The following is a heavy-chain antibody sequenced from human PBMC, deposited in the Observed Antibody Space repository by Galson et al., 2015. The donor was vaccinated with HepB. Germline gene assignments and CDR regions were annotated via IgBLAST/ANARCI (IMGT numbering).Heavy chain of an antibody. CDR3: ARDGLLRLRTKTTVVTDYYYYYMDV. D-gene: IGHD4-23*01. CDR2: IIPIFGTA. V-gene: IGHV1-69*13. J-gene: IGHJ6*03. Sequence: SVKVSCKASGGTFSSYAISWVRQAPGQGLEWMGGIIPIFGTANYAQKFQGRVTITADESTSTAYMELSSLRSEDTAVYYCARDGLLRLRTKTTVVTDYYYYYMDVWGKGTTVTVSS. CDR1: GGTFSSYA.